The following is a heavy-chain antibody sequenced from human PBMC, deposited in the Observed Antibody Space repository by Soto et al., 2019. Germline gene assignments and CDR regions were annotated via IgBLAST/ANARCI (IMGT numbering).Heavy chain of an antibody. J-gene: IGHJ6*02. CDR1: GHTFSAYY. D-gene: IGHD3-3*01. V-gene: IGHV1-2*02. CDR2: INPNSGGT. CDR3: ARALVRFLDWIPENYYYGMDV. Sequence: QVQLVQSGAEVKKPGASMKVSCKPSGHTFSAYYIHWVRQAPGQGLEWMGWINPNSGGTNYAQRFQGRVTMTRDTSSRTVYMELSRLRSDDTAVYYCARALVRFLDWIPENYYYGMDVWGQGTTATVSS.